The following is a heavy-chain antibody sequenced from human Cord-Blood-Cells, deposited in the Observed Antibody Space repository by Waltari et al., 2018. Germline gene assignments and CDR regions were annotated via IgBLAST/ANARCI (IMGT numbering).Heavy chain of an antibody. D-gene: IGHD3-10*01. CDR1: GGSISSSSYY. J-gene: IGHJ3*02. CDR3: ARDPGIDAFDI. V-gene: IGHV4-39*07. CDR2: ISYSGST. Sequence: QLQLQESGPGLVQPSETLSLTCTVSGGSISSSSYYWGWIRHPPGKGLEWIGSISYSGSTYYNPSLKSRVTISVDTSKNQFSLKLSSVTAADTAVYYCARDPGIDAFDIWGQGTMVTVSS.